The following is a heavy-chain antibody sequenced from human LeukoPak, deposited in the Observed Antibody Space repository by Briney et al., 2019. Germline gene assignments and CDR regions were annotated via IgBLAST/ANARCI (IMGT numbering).Heavy chain of an antibody. CDR3: ARDRGIQLWLNDY. Sequence: ASVKVSCKASGYTFTSYGISWVRQAPGQGLEWMGWISAYNGNTNYAQKLQGRVTMTTDTSTSTPYMEQRSLISDDTAVYYCARDRGIQLWLNDYWGQGTLVTVSS. CDR1: GYTFTSYG. V-gene: IGHV1-18*01. J-gene: IGHJ4*02. D-gene: IGHD5-18*01. CDR2: ISAYNGNT.